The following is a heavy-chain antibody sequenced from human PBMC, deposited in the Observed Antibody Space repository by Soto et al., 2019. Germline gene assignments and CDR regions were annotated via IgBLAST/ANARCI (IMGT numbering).Heavy chain of an antibody. V-gene: IGHV1-2*04. CDR2: INPNSGGT. Sequence: ASVKVSCKASGYTFTGYYMHWVRQAPGQGLEWMGWINPNSGGTNYAQKFQGWATMTRDTSISTAYMELSRLRSDDTAVYYCARDLGYCSGGSCSTTFDPWGQGTLVTVSS. D-gene: IGHD2-15*01. CDR3: ARDLGYCSGGSCSTTFDP. CDR1: GYTFTGYY. J-gene: IGHJ5*02.